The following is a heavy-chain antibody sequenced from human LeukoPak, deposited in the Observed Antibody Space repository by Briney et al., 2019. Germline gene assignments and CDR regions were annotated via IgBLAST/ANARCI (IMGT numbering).Heavy chain of an antibody. J-gene: IGHJ4*02. Sequence: GGSLRLSCAASGFTFSYYAMSWVRQAPGKGPEWVSRISASGGTTYYTDSVKGRFTISRDNPKNTLYLQMNSLRAEDTAVYFCAKRGVVIRVILVGFHKEAYYFDSWGQGALVTVSS. CDR2: ISASGGTT. V-gene: IGHV3-23*01. CDR3: AKRGVVIRVILVGFHKEAYYFDS. CDR1: GFTFSYYA. D-gene: IGHD3-22*01.